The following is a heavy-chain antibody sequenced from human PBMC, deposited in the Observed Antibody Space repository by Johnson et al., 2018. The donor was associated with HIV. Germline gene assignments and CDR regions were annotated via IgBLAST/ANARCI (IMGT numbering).Heavy chain of an antibody. D-gene: IGHD1-1*01. V-gene: IGHV3-33*08. CDR3: ATPTGSDAFDV. CDR1: GFIFSSYG. CDR2: IRYDETEK. J-gene: IGHJ3*01. Sequence: QVQLVESGGGVVQPGRSLRLSCAASGFIFSSYGMHWARQAPGKGLEWVAFIRYDETEKYYADSVKGRFTISRDHSKSTLFLHMNTLRVEDTAVYYCATPTGSDAFDVWGQGTLVTVSS.